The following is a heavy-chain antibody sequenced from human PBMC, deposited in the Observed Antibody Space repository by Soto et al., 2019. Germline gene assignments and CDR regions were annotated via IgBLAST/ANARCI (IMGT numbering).Heavy chain of an antibody. Sequence: ASVKVSCKASGYTFTSYDINWVRQATGQGLEWMGWMNPNSGNTGYAQKFQGRVTMTRNTSISTAYMELSSLRSEDTAVYYCARGRLRWFGEFTVAGNLGELSLTDYWGQGTLVTVSS. V-gene: IGHV1-8*01. CDR3: ARGRLRWFGEFTVAGNLGELSLTDY. D-gene: IGHD3-16*02. CDR2: MNPNSGNT. CDR1: GYTFTSYD. J-gene: IGHJ4*02.